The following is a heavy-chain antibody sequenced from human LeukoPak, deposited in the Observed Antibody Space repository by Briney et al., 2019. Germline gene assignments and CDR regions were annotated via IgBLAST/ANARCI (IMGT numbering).Heavy chain of an antibody. J-gene: IGHJ5*02. V-gene: IGHV1-2*02. D-gene: IGHD3-10*01. Sequence: APVKVSCKASGYTFTGSYMHWVRQAPGQGPEWMGWITPNSGGTNYAQKLQGRVTMTTDTSTSTTSTGLRSLGFEDTAVYYGATNFRETTMVRGVDPNMFDPWGQGTLVTVSS. CDR2: ITPNSGGT. CDR3: ATNFRETTMVRGVDPNMFDP. CDR1: GYTFTGSY.